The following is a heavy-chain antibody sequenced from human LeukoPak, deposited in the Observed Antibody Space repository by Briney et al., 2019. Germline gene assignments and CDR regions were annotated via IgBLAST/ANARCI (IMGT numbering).Heavy chain of an antibody. D-gene: IGHD2-21*02. Sequence: GGSLRLSCAASGFTFSSYAMSWVRQAPGKGLEWVSAISGSGGSTYYADSVKGRFTISRDNSKNTLYLQMNSLRAEDTAVYYCAKARPRGHIVVVPAFDYWGQGTLVTVSS. J-gene: IGHJ4*02. V-gene: IGHV3-23*01. CDR3: AKARPRGHIVVVPAFDY. CDR2: ISGSGGST. CDR1: GFTFSSYA.